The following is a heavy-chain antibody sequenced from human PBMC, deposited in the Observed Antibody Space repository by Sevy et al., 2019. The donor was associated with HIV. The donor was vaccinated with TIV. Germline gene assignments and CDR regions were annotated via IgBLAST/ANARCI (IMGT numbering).Heavy chain of an antibody. CDR3: ARDQPTDFYYDSSGYYQNTVFDY. J-gene: IGHJ4*02. D-gene: IGHD3-22*01. V-gene: IGHV1-18*01. CDR1: GYTFTSYG. Sequence: ASVKVSCKASGYTFTSYGISWVRQAPGQGLEWMGWISAYNGNTNYAQKPQGRVTMTTDTSTGTAYMELGSLRSDDTAVYYCARDQPTDFYYDSSGYYQNTVFDYWGQGTLVTVSS. CDR2: ISAYNGNT.